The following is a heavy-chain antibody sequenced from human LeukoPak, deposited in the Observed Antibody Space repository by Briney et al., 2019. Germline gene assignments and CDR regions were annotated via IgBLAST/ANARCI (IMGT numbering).Heavy chain of an antibody. Sequence: ASVKVSCKASGDTFTNPDINWVRQATGQGLEWMGWMNPNSGDTGFAQKSQGRVTMTRNASTGTAYMELSSLTFDDTAVYYCAGGLPNWGVDFWGQETLVFVSS. CDR1: GDTFTNPD. CDR2: MNPNSGDT. CDR3: AGGLPNWGVDF. D-gene: IGHD7-27*01. J-gene: IGHJ4*02. V-gene: IGHV1-8*01.